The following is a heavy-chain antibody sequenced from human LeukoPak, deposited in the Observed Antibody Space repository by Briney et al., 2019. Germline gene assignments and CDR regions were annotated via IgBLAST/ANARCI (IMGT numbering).Heavy chain of an antibody. CDR2: LSGSGITT. V-gene: IGHV3-23*01. J-gene: IGHJ4*01. D-gene: IGHD6-19*01. Sequence: GRSLRLSCAASGFTISNSAMSWVRQAPGKGLEWVSTLSGSGITTYYADSVKGRFTISRDNSKNTLYLQMNSLRAEDTAVYYCAKGIYSSGWSYFDYWGHGTLVTVSS. CDR1: GFTISNSA. CDR3: AKGIYSSGWSYFDY.